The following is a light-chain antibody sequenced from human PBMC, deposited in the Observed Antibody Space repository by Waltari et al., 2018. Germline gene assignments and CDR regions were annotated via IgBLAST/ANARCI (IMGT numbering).Light chain of an antibody. CDR1: QSISNY. CDR3: QQYNTYSS. Sequence: DIQMTQSPSTLSASVGDTITITCRDSQSISNYLAWYQQKPGKAPILLIYKASSSGSGVPSRFSGSGSGTEFTLTISSLQPDDFATYYCQQYNTYSSFGQGTKLEIK. J-gene: IGKJ2*03. CDR2: KAS. V-gene: IGKV1-5*03.